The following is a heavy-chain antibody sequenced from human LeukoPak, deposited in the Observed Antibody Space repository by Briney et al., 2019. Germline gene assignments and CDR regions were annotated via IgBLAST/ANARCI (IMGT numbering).Heavy chain of an antibody. Sequence: ASVKVSCKASGGTFSSYAISWVRQAPGQGLEWMGGIIPIFGTANYAQKFQGRVTITADESTSTAYMELSSLRSEDTAVYYCARGADGYSYGYDYYYGMDVWGQGTTVTVSS. CDR3: ARGADGYSYGYDYYYGMDV. D-gene: IGHD5-18*01. CDR1: GGTFSSYA. CDR2: IIPIFGTA. V-gene: IGHV1-69*13. J-gene: IGHJ6*02.